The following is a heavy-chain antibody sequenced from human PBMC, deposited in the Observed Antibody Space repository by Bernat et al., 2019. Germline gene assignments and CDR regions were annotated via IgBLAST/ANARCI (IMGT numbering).Heavy chain of an antibody. CDR3: ARVVYSNSSYCDY. J-gene: IGHJ4*02. CDR2: IWYDGSNK. CDR1: GFTFSSYG. V-gene: IGHV3-33*01. D-gene: IGHD4-11*01. Sequence: QVQLVESGGGVVQPGRSLRLSCAASGFTFSSYGMHWVRQAPGKGLEWVAVIWYDGSNKYYADSVKGRFTISRDNSKNTLYLQMNSLRAEDTAVYYCARVVYSNSSYCDYWGQGTLVTVSS.